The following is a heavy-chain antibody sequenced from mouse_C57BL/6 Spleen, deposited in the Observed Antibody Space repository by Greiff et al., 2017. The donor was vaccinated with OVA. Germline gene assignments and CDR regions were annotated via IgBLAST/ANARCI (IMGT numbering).Heavy chain of an antibody. J-gene: IGHJ4*01. Sequence: QVQLQQPGAELVKPGASVKLSCKASGYTFTSYWMHWVKQRPGRGLEWLGRIDPNSGGTKYNEKFKSKATLTVDKPSSTAYMQLSSLTSEDSAVYYCARSAYYSNSYAMDYWGQGTSVTVSS. V-gene: IGHV1-72*01. CDR2: IDPNSGGT. CDR3: ARSAYYSNSYAMDY. CDR1: GYTFTSYW. D-gene: IGHD2-5*01.